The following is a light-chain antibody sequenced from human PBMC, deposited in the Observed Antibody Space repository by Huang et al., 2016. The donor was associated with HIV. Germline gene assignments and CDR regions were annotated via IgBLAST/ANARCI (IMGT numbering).Light chain of an antibody. V-gene: IGKV1-6*01. J-gene: IGKJ1*01. CDR2: GAS. CDR1: QGITDD. CDR3: LQDHNYPRT. Sequence: AIQMTQSPSSLSASVGDRVTITCRASQGITDDLAWYQQKPGKAPKILIYGASTLRSGVPTRFSGSGSGTDLTLNISSLQPEDYATYYCLQDHNYPRTFGQGTKVEI.